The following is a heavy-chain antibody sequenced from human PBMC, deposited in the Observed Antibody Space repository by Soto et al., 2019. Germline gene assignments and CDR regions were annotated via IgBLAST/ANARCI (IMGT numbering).Heavy chain of an antibody. D-gene: IGHD5-18*01. CDR3: ARDPGYSYGNN. Sequence: GASVNVSCKASGYTFTSYAMNWVRQAPGQRLEWMGWINAGNGNTKYSQKFQGRVTITRDTSASTAYMELSSLRSEDTAVYYCARDPGYSYGNNWGQGTLVTVSS. J-gene: IGHJ4*02. CDR1: GYTFTSYA. V-gene: IGHV1-3*01. CDR2: INAGNGNT.